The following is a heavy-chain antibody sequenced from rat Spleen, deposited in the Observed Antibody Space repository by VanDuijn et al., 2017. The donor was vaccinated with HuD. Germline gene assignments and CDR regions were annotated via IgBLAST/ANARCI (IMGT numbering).Heavy chain of an antibody. V-gene: IGHV5-7*01. Sequence: EVQLVESGGGLVQPGRSMKLSCAASGFTFSDYDMSWVRQAPRKSLEWVATINYDGSSIYYRDTVKGRFTISRENAKSTLYLQMNSLRSEDTATYYCTRWGSINYGGSPFAYWGQGTLVTVSS. J-gene: IGHJ3*01. CDR3: TRWGSINYGGSPFAY. CDR1: GFTFSDYD. CDR2: INYDGSSI. D-gene: IGHD1-11*01.